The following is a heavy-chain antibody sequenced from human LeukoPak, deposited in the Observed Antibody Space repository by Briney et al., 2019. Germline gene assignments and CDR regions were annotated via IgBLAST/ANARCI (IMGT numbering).Heavy chain of an antibody. Sequence: ASVKVSCKASGYTFTGYYMHWVRQAPGQGLEWMGWINPNSGGTNYAQKLQGRVTMTRDTSISTAYMELSRLRSDDTAVYYCARDLPTGGIAVAGTNDAFEIWGQGTMVTVSS. CDR1: GYTFTGYY. CDR2: INPNSGGT. CDR3: ARDLPTGGIAVAGTNDAFEI. V-gene: IGHV1-2*02. J-gene: IGHJ3*02. D-gene: IGHD6-19*01.